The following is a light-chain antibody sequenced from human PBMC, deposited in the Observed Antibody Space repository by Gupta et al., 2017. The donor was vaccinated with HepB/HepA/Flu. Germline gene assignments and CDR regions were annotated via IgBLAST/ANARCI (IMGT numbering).Light chain of an antibody. J-gene: IGKJ4*02. CDR3: QQDRRSCT. V-gene: IGKV3-20*01. CDR1: QTVYNNY. CDR2: GAS. Sequence: DIVLTQSPGTLSLSPGQRATLSCRASQTVYNNYLAWYQHRPGQAPRLLVYGASSRATGAPERFSGSGSGTDFTLTSSRREPEDFAVYYWQQDRRSCTFGRGTKVEIK.